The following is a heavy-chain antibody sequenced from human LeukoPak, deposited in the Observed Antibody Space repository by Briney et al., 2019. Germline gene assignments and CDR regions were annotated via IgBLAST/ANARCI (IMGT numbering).Heavy chain of an antibody. CDR2: IYTSGST. CDR1: GGSISSYY. V-gene: IGHV4-4*07. Sequence: SETLSLTCTVSGGSISSYYWSWIRQPAGQGLEWIGRIYTSGSTNYNPSLKSRVTISVDTSKDQFSLKLSSVTAADTAVYYCAREQATVNAFDIWGQGTMVTVSS. J-gene: IGHJ3*02. D-gene: IGHD4-17*01. CDR3: AREQATVNAFDI.